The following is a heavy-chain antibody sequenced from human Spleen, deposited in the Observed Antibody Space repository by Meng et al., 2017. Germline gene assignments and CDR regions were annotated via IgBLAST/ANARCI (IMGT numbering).Heavy chain of an antibody. Sequence: ASVKVSCKASGYTFTGYYMHWVRQAPGQGLEWMGRINPNSGGTTYAQNFQGRVTMTRDTSISTAYMELSRLRSDDTAVYYCATYITYYYDGSAYYPLKDWGQGTLVTVSS. V-gene: IGHV1-2*06. CDR2: INPNSGGT. CDR3: ATYITYYYDGSAYYPLKD. D-gene: IGHD3-22*01. J-gene: IGHJ4*02. CDR1: GYTFTGYY.